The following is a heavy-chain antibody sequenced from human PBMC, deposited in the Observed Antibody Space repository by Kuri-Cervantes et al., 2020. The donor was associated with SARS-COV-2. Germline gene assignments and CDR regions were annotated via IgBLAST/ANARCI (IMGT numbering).Heavy chain of an antibody. CDR2: IYPGDSDT. CDR3: ARLPCGTIFGSGGSCYSSTNYYYYGMDV. CDR1: GYSFTSYW. V-gene: IGHV5-51*01. J-gene: IGHJ6*02. Sequence: GGSLRLSCKGSGYSFTSYWIGWVRQMPGKGLEWMGIIYPGDSDTRYSPFFQGQVTISADKSISTAYLQWSSLKASDTAMYYCARLPCGTIFGSGGSCYSSTNYYYYGMDVWGQGTTVTVSS. D-gene: IGHD2-15*01.